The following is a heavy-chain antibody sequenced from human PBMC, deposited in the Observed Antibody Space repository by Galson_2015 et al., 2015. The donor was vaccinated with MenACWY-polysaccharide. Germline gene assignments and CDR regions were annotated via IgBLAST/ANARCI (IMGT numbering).Heavy chain of an antibody. CDR2: IYQRGST. V-gene: IGHV4-38-2*01. CDR1: GYSISRGYY. Sequence: SEPLSLTCAVSGYSISRGYYWGWIRQPTGMGLEWIGRIYQRGSTYYNPSLKSRVTISVDTATNQFSLKLRSVTAADTAVYYCARVEKDSGCYDILHWGQGTLVTVSS. D-gene: IGHD1-26*01. CDR3: ARVEKDSGCYDILH. J-gene: IGHJ4*02.